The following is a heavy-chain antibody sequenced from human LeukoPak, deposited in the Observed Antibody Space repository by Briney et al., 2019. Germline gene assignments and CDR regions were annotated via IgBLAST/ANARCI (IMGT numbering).Heavy chain of an antibody. V-gene: IGHV4-30-2*01. Sequence: SQTLSLTCTVSGGSISSGGYYWSWIRQPPGKGLEWIGYIYHSGSTYYNPSLKSRVTISVDTSKNQFSLKLSSVTAADTAVYYCARLSYGDYGLNWFDPWGQGTLVTVSS. J-gene: IGHJ5*02. CDR2: IYHSGST. CDR3: ARLSYGDYGLNWFDP. D-gene: IGHD4-17*01. CDR1: GGSISSGGYY.